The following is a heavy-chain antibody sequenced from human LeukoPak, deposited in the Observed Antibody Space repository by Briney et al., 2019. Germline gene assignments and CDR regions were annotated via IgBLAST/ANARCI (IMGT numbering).Heavy chain of an antibody. Sequence: SGGSLPLSCAASGFTFSSYWMHWVRQAPAKGLVWVSRVNSDGSSTGYADSAQGRFTISRDNAKNTLYLQLNSLRVEDTALYYCARETSGSSDYWGQGTLVSV. D-gene: IGHD3-22*01. CDR3: ARETSGSSDY. V-gene: IGHV3-74*01. J-gene: IGHJ4*02. CDR2: VNSDGSST. CDR1: GFTFSSYW.